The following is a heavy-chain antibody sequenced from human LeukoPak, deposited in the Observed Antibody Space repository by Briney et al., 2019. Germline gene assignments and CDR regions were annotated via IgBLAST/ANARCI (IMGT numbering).Heavy chain of an antibody. CDR3: ARVGYCYGYHSSYYYYGMDV. D-gene: IGHD5-18*01. Sequence: SETLSLTCAVYGGSYSGYYWSWIRQPPGKGQEWIGEINDSGSTNYNPSLKSRVTISVDTSKNQFSLKLSSVTAADTAVYYCARVGYCYGYHSSYYYYGMDVWGQGTTVTVSS. CDR2: INDSGST. CDR1: GGSYSGYY. J-gene: IGHJ6*02. V-gene: IGHV4-34*01.